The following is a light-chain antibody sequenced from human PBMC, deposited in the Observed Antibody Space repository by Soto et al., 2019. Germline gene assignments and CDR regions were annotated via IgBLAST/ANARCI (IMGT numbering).Light chain of an antibody. CDR3: MKALQTPIT. CDR2: LGY. J-gene: IGKJ5*01. Sequence: IAMTQSPLSLPVTPGEPSLISGMPNHRLLDRNGYISLDWYLHKQGQSLQRLMCLGYVRDSWVRDRLSGSGSGTDFTLKISRVEAEDVGVYYCMKALQTPITFGQGRLLEI. CDR1: HRLLDRNGYIS. V-gene: IGKV2-28*01.